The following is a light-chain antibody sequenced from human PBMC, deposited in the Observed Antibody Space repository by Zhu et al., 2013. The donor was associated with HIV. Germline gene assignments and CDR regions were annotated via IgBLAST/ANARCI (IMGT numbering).Light chain of an antibody. V-gene: IGKV3-20*01. CDR3: QQYGSSPIT. Sequence: DIVLTQSPGTLSLSPGERATLSCRASLTVSYNFLAWYHQKPGQAPRLLIYGASNRATGIPDRFSGSGSGTDFTLTISRLEPEDLAVYYCQQYGSSPITFGQGTRLEIK. CDR2: GAS. J-gene: IGKJ5*01. CDR1: LTVSYNF.